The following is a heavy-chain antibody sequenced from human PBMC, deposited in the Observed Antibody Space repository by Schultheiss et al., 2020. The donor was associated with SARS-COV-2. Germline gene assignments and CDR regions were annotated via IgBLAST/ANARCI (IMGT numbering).Heavy chain of an antibody. D-gene: IGHD6-13*01. V-gene: IGHV3-23*01. Sequence: GGSLRLSCAASGFTFSSYWMSWVRQAPGKGLEWVSAISGSGGSTYYADSVKGRFTISRDNSKNTLYLQMNSLRAEDTAVYYCARVGIAAAGPYYYYYGMDVWGQGTTVTVSS. J-gene: IGHJ6*02. CDR3: ARVGIAAAGPYYYYYGMDV. CDR2: ISGSGGST. CDR1: GFTFSSYW.